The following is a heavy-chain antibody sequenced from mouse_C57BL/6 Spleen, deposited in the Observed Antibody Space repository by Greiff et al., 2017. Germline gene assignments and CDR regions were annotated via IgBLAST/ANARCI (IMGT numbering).Heavy chain of an antibody. CDR1: GFNIKDYY. D-gene: IGHD2-2*01. J-gene: IGHJ3*01. V-gene: IGHV14-2*01. Sequence: VQLQQSGAELVKPGASVKLSCTASGFNIKDYYMHWVKQRTEQGLEWIGRIDPEDGDTKYAPKFKGKATLTADTSSNTAYLQLSSLTSEDTAVYYCARPHYGSLFDYWGQGTMVTVSA. CDR2: IDPEDGDT. CDR3: ARPHYGSLFDY.